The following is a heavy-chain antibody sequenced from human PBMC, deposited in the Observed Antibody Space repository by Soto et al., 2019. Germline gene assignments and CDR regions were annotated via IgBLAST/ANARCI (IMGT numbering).Heavy chain of an antibody. CDR3: ARVSSSWYKDYFDY. Sequence: GASVKVSCKAPGGTFSTYGISWVRQAPGQGLEWMGWISAYNGNTNYAQKLQGRVTITADESTSTAYMELSSLRSEDTAVYYCARVSSSWYKDYFDYWGQGTLVTVSS. D-gene: IGHD6-13*01. J-gene: IGHJ4*02. CDR2: ISAYNGNT. V-gene: IGHV1-18*01. CDR1: GGTFSTYG.